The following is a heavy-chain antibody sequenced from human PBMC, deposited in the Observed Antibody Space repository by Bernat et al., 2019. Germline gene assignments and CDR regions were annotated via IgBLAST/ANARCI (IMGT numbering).Heavy chain of an antibody. J-gene: IGHJ4*02. CDR3: ARDESMIAVAALGY. V-gene: IGHV3-33*01. CDR2: IWYDGSKK. D-gene: IGHD6-19*01. CDR1: GFSFSNYG. Sequence: QVQLVESGGGVVQPGRFLRISCAASGFSFSNYGMHWVRQAPGKGLEWVAVIWYDGSKKYYADSVKGRFTISRDNSKNTVYLQMNSLRAEDTAVYYCARDESMIAVAALGYWGQGTLVTVSS.